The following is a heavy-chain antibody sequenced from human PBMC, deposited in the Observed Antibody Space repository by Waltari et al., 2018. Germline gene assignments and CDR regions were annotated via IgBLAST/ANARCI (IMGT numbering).Heavy chain of an antibody. Sequence: EVQLLESGGGLVQPGGSLRLSCAASGFTFTHYAMTWVRQAPGKGLEWVSAISGIGDSPYYTDSVKGRFTISRDNSKNTLYLQMNSLRAEDTALYYCAKDAGWVATMYFFDYWGQGTLVSVSS. V-gene: IGHV3-23*01. CDR3: AKDAGWVATMYFFDY. CDR2: ISGIGDSP. D-gene: IGHD5-12*01. CDR1: GFTFTHYA. J-gene: IGHJ4*02.